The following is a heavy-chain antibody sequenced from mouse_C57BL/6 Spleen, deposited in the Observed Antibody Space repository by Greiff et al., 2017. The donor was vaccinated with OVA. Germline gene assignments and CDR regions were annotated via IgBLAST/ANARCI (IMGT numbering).Heavy chain of an antibody. CDR3: ARGDYGSSWYFDV. Sequence: ESGPGMVKPSQSLSLTCTVTGYSITSGYDWHWIRHFPGNKLEWMGYISYSGSTNYNPSLKSRISITHDTSKNHFFLKLNSVTTEDAATYYWARGDYGSSWYFDVWGTGTTVTVSS. J-gene: IGHJ1*03. V-gene: IGHV3-1*01. D-gene: IGHD1-1*01. CDR2: ISYSGST. CDR1: GYSITSGYD.